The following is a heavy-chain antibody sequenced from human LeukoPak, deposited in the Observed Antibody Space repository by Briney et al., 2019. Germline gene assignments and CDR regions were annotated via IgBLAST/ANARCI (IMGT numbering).Heavy chain of an antibody. CDR1: GGSFSSYY. D-gene: IGHD3-10*01. Sequence: SETLSLTCAVYGGSFSSYYWSWIRQSPGKGREWIGEITHSRSTNYNPSLKSRVTISLDTSKSQFSLKLTSVTTADTAVYYCARVTRFTQFGELWFDSWGQGTLLTVSS. CDR3: ARVTRFTQFGELWFDS. V-gene: IGHV4-34*01. CDR2: ITHSRST. J-gene: IGHJ5*01.